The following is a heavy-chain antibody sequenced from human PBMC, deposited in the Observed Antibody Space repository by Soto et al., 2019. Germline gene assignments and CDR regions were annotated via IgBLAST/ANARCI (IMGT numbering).Heavy chain of an antibody. Sequence: QVRLQESGPGLVEPSGTPSLTCAVSGDSVSSSSCWSWVRQAPGKGLEWIGEIYHSGTFNYNPSLASRVAVSVDKSRNQLSLKLKSVTAADTAVYYCVRSVPAATWQYSGMDVWGQGTTVTVSS. D-gene: IGHD2-2*01. V-gene: IGHV4-4*02. CDR3: VRSVPAATWQYSGMDV. CDR1: GDSVSSSSC. CDR2: IYHSGTF. J-gene: IGHJ6*02.